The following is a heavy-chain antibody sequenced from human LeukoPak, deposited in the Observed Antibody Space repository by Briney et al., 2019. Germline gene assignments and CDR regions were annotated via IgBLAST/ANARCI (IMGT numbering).Heavy chain of an antibody. J-gene: IGHJ4*02. CDR3: ARRDSSPGPGSSRY. CDR1: GFTFRNYW. Sequence: GGSLRLSCAASGFTFRNYWMSWVRQVPGKGLEWVVNINEGGNEKNYVDSVKGRFTASRDNAQNSLYLQMNSLRVEDTAVYYCARRDSSPGPGSSRYWGQGTLVTVSS. V-gene: IGHV3-7*03. D-gene: IGHD6-13*01. CDR2: INEGGNEK.